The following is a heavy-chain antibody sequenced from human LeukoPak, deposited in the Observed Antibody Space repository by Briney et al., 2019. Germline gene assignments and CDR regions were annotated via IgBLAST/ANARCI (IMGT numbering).Heavy chain of an antibody. J-gene: IGHJ4*02. D-gene: IGHD4-17*01. CDR2: IYHSGST. Sequence: PSETLSLTCAVSGGSISSSNWWSWVRQPPGKGLEWIGEIYHSGSTNYNPSLKSQVTISVDKSRNQFSLKLSSVTAADTAVYYCASSRGVTNYYFDYWGQGTLVTVSS. V-gene: IGHV4-4*02. CDR3: ASSRGVTNYYFDY. CDR1: GGSISSSNW.